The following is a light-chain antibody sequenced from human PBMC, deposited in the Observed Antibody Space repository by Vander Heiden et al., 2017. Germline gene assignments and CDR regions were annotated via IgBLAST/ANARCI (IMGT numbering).Light chain of an antibody. CDR3: QVWDSSSDNHWV. J-gene: IGLJ3*02. CDR2: DDS. Sequence: SYVVTHPPSASVAPRQTARITCGGNNIGRKSVHWYQQKPGQAPVLVVYDDSDRPSGIPERFSGSNSGNTATLTISRVEAGDEADYYCQVWDSSSDNHWVFGGGTKLTVL. CDR1: NIGRKS. V-gene: IGLV3-21*02.